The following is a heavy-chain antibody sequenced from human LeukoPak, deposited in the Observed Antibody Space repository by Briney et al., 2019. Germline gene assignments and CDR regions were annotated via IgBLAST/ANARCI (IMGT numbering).Heavy chain of an antibody. D-gene: IGHD3-10*01. CDR3: ARPTMVRGVISSWFDP. J-gene: IGHJ5*02. V-gene: IGHV5-51*01. CDR2: IYPGDSDT. Sequence: GESLKISCKGSGYSFSTYWIGWVRQVPGKGLEWMGIIYPGDSDTRYSPSFQGQVTISADKSISTAYLQWSSLKASDTAMYYCARPTMVRGVISSWFDPWGQGTLVTVSS. CDR1: GYSFSTYW.